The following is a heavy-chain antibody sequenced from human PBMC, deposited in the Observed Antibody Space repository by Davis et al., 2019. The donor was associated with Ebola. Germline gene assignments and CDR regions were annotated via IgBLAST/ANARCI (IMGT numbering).Heavy chain of an antibody. V-gene: IGHV4-34*01. CDR2: INHSGST. CDR1: GGSFSGYY. D-gene: IGHD1-26*01. Sequence: SETLSLTCAVYGGSFSGYYWSWIRQPPGKGLEWIGEINHSGSTNYNPSLKSRVTISVDTSKNQFSLKLSSVTAADTAVYYCARGVGVTVYFDYWGQGTLVTVSS. CDR3: ARGVGVTVYFDY. J-gene: IGHJ4*02.